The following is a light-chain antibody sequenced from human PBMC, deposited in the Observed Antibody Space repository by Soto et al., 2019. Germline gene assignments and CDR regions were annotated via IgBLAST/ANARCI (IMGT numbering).Light chain of an antibody. Sequence: QSALTQPPSASGSPGQSVAISCTGTSSDVGGYNYVSWYQQHPGKAPKLMIYEVSNRPSGVSNRFSGSKSGNTASLTISGLQAEDEADYYCSSYTSSSTPVVFGGGTQLTVL. CDR3: SSYTSSSTPVV. CDR1: SSDVGGYNY. J-gene: IGLJ2*01. V-gene: IGLV2-14*01. CDR2: EVS.